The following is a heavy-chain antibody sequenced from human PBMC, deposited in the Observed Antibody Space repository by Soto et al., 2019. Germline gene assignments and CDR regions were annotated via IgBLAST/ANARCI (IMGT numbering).Heavy chain of an antibody. D-gene: IGHD2-8*01. J-gene: IGHJ3*02. V-gene: IGHV3-30*03. CDR1: GFTFSSCG. CDR2: ISYDGSNK. Sequence: PGGSLRLSCAASGFTFSSCGMHWVRQAPGKGLEWVAVISYDGSNKYYADSVKGRFTISRDNSKNTLYLQMNSLRAEDTAVYYCASTSRDKGVYASPWYAFDIWGQGTMVTVSS. CDR3: ASTSRDKGVYASPWYAFDI.